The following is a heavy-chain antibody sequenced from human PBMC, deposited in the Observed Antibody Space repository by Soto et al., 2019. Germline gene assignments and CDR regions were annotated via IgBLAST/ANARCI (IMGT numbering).Heavy chain of an antibody. J-gene: IGHJ3*01. V-gene: IGHV1-3*01. CDR3: ARDHCFAGSCYDDAFDF. CDR1: GYTFITYG. D-gene: IGHD5-12*01. CDR2: IHAGTGEV. Sequence: ASVKVSCKASGYTFITYGIHWVRQAPGQRLEWMGWIHAGTGEVRYSQKFQGRVTVARDTSASTAYMELSSLRSEDTALYYCARDHCFAGSCYDDAFDFWGHGTMVTVSS.